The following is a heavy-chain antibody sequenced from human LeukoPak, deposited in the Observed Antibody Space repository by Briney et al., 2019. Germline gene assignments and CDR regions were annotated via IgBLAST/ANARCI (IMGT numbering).Heavy chain of an antibody. CDR1: GYTFTGYY. D-gene: IGHD6-19*01. CDR3: ASLGQYSSGWYDY. Sequence: ASVKVSCKASGYTFTGYYMHWVRQAPGQGLEWMGWINPNSGGTNYAQKFQGRVTMTRDTSISTAYMELSRLRPDDTAVYYCASLGQYSSGWYDYWGQGTLVTVSS. CDR2: INPNSGGT. V-gene: IGHV1-2*02. J-gene: IGHJ4*02.